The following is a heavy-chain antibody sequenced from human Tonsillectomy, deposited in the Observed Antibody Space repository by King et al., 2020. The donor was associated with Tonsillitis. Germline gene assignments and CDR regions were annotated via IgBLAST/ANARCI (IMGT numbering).Heavy chain of an antibody. V-gene: IGHV4-39*01. J-gene: IGHJ3*02. CDR2: IYYSGGT. Sequence: LQLQESGPGLVKPSETLSLTCTVSGGSISSSSYYWGWIRQPPGKGLEWIGSIYYSGGTYYNPSLKSRVTISVDTSKNQFSLKLSSVTAADTAVYYCAHYDSSGYYYNIDAFDIWGQGTLVTVSS. CDR1: GGSISSSSYY. D-gene: IGHD3-22*01. CDR3: AHYDSSGYYYNIDAFDI.